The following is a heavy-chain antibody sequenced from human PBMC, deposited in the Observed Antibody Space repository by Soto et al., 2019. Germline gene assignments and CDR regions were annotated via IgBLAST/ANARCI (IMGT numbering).Heavy chain of an antibody. D-gene: IGHD3-10*01. CDR1: GFSLSTSGMC. Sequence: SFPTLVNTTQTLTLTCTFSGFSLSTSGMCVSWIRQPPGKALEWLALIDWDDDKYYSTSLKTRLTISKDTSKNQVVLTMTNMDPVDTATYYCARALYYYGSGSYYNLDYWGQGTLVTVSS. J-gene: IGHJ4*02. V-gene: IGHV2-70*01. CDR3: ARALYYYGSGSYYNLDY. CDR2: IDWDDDK.